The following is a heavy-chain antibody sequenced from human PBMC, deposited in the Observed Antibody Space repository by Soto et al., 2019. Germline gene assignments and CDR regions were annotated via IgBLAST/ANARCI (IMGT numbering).Heavy chain of an antibody. V-gene: IGHV6-1*01. J-gene: IGHJ6*03. CDR3: ARGSWDDVTGHYYMDV. D-gene: IGHD1-1*01. CDR1: GDSVSSNSAA. Sequence: QVQLQQSGPGLVKPSQTLSLTCDISGDSVSSNSAAWNWIRQTPSRGLEWLGRTYSRSKWYINYAVSVKSRITVNPDTSKNQFSLQLNSVTPEDTAVYYCARGSWDDVTGHYYMDVWGKGTTVTVSS. CDR2: TYSRSKWYI.